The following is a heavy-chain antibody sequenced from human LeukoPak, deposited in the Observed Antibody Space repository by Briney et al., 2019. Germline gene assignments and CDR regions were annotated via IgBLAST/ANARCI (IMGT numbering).Heavy chain of an antibody. V-gene: IGHV1-18*01. Sequence: GASVKVSCKASGYTFTSYGISWVRQAPGQGLEWMGWISAYNGNTNYAQKLQGRVTMTTDTSTSTAHMELRSLRSDDTAVYYCARDGPLKGSGYDAFDIWGQGTMVTVSS. J-gene: IGHJ3*02. CDR3: ARDGPLKGSGYDAFDI. CDR1: GYTFTSYG. CDR2: ISAYNGNT. D-gene: IGHD3-3*01.